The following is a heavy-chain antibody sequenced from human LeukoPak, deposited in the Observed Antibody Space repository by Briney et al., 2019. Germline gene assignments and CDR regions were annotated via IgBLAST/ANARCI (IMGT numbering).Heavy chain of an antibody. CDR2: IYPGDSDT. D-gene: IGHD1-26*01. Sequence: GESLKISCEGSGSSFTSYWIAWVRQLPGKGLEWMGVIYPGDSDTRYSPSFQGQVTISADKSISTAYLQWSSLKASDTAMYYCARQLGATSPTWFDPWGQGTLVTVSS. J-gene: IGHJ5*02. CDR1: GSSFTSYW. CDR3: ARQLGATSPTWFDP. V-gene: IGHV5-51*01.